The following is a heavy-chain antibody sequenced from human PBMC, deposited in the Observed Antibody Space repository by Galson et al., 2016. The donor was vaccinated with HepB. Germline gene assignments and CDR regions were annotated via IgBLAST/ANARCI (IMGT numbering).Heavy chain of an antibody. CDR2: ISNSFDTI. Sequence: SLRLSCAASGFSFSTYAMDWVRQAPGKGLEWLSFISNSFDTISYADSVKGRFTISRDNAKNSLYLQMSSLRDEDTAVYFCARGAQHAFDSWGQGTLVTVSS. V-gene: IGHV3-48*02. J-gene: IGHJ4*02. CDR1: GFSFSTYA. D-gene: IGHD2-2*01. CDR3: ARGAQHAFDS.